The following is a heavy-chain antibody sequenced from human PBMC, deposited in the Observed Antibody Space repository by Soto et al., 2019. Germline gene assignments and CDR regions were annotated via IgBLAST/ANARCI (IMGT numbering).Heavy chain of an antibody. CDR2: INHSGST. J-gene: IGHJ6*02. CDR1: GGSLSGYY. Sequence: PSETLSLTCAVYGGSLSGYYWSWIRQPPGKGLEWIGEINHSGSTNYNPSLKSRVTISVDTSKNQFSLKLGSVTAADTAVYYCARSGGDYYYYYGMDVWGQGTTVTVSS. CDR3: ARSGGDYYYYYGMDV. D-gene: IGHD4-17*01. V-gene: IGHV4-34*01.